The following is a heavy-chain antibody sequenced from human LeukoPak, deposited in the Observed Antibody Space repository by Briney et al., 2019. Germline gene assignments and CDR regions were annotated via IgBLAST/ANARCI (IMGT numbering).Heavy chain of an antibody. CDR2: IYYSGST. Sequence: PSQTLSLTCTVSGGSISSGGYYWSWIRQHPGKGLEWIGYIYYSGSTYYNPSLKSRVTISVDTSKNQFSLKLSSVTAADTAVYYCARDSISGSYLLDAFDIWGQGTMVTVSS. D-gene: IGHD1-26*01. V-gene: IGHV4-31*03. CDR3: ARDSISGSYLLDAFDI. CDR1: GGSISSGGYY. J-gene: IGHJ3*02.